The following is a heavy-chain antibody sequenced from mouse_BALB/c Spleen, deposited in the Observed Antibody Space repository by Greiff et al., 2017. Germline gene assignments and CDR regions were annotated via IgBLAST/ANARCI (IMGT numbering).Heavy chain of an antibody. J-gene: IGHJ3*01. CDR2: IAPGSGST. CDR1: GYTFTSYW. D-gene: IGHD2-2*01. V-gene: IGHV1S41*01. CDR3: ARDMMGYDGAY. Sequence: DLAKPGASVKLSCKASGYTFTSYWINWIKQRPGQGLEWIGRIAPGSGSTYYNEMFKGKATLTVDTSSSTAYIQLSSLSSEDSAVYFCARDMMGYDGAYWGQGTLVTVSA.